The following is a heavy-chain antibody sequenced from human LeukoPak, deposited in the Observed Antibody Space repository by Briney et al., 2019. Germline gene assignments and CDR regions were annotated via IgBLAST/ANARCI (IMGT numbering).Heavy chain of an antibody. CDR2: ISGSGGST. CDR1: GFTFSSYA. CDR3: AKDHGGIAVAGPFDY. J-gene: IGHJ4*02. Sequence: GGSLRLSCAASGFTFSSYAMSWVRQAPGKGLEWVSAISGSGGSTYYADSVKGRFTISRDNSKDTLYLQMNSLRAEDTAVYYCAKDHGGIAVAGPFDYWGQGTLVTVSS. D-gene: IGHD6-19*01. V-gene: IGHV3-23*01.